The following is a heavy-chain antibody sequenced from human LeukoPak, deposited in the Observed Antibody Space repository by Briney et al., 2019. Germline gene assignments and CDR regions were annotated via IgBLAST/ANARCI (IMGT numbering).Heavy chain of an antibody. D-gene: IGHD3-10*01. J-gene: IGHJ4*02. Sequence: GGSLRLSCAASGFTFSSYWMSWVRQAPGKGLEWVANIKQDGSEKYYVDSVKGRFTISRDNAKNSLYLQMTSLRAEDTAVYYCARGPMVRGVFIRRSKSGYFDYWGQGTLVTVSS. CDR1: GFTFSSYW. V-gene: IGHV3-7*01. CDR3: ARGPMVRGVFIRRSKSGYFDY. CDR2: IKQDGSEK.